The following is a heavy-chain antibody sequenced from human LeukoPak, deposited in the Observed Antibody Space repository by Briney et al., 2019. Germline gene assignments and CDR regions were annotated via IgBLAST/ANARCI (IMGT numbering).Heavy chain of an antibody. J-gene: IGHJ5*02. CDR1: GYTFTSYY. Sequence: ASVMVSCKASGYTFTSYYMHWVRQAPGQGLEWMGIINPSGGSTSYAQTFQGRVTMTRDTSTSTVCMELSSLRSEDTAVYYCARTRPRVVVVVAATPGLGWFDPWGQGTLVTVSS. CDR2: INPSGGST. CDR3: ARTRPRVVVVVAATPGLGWFDP. V-gene: IGHV1-46*01. D-gene: IGHD2-15*01.